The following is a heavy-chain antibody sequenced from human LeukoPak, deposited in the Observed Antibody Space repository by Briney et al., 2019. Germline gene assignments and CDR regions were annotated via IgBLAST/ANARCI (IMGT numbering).Heavy chain of an antibody. D-gene: IGHD1-26*01. CDR2: ISYDGSNK. Sequence: GGSLRLSCAASGFTFSSYGMHWVRQAPGKGLEWVAVISYDGSNKYYADSVKGRLTISRDNSKNTLYLQMNSLRAEDAAVYYCARGGSYLSAFDIWGQGTMVTVSS. V-gene: IGHV3-30*03. CDR1: GFTFSSYG. CDR3: ARGGSYLSAFDI. J-gene: IGHJ3*02.